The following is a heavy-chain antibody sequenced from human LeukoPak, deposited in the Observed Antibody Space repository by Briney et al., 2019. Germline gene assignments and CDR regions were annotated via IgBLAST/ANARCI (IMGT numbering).Heavy chain of an antibody. J-gene: IGHJ4*02. CDR3: AHKKWFGDLYDY. CDR2: IYWDDDK. Sequence: TLSLTCTVSGGSASSHTYYWGWIRQPPGKALEWLALIYWDDDKRYNPSLKSRLTITKDTSKNQVVLTMTNMDPVDTATYYCAHKKWFGDLYDYWGQGTLVTVSS. CDR1: GGSASSHTYY. V-gene: IGHV2-5*02. D-gene: IGHD3-10*01.